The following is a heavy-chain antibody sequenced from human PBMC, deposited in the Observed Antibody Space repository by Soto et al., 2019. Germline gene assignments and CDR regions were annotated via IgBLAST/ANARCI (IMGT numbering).Heavy chain of an antibody. V-gene: IGHV1-46*02. Sequence: QVQLVQSGAEVKKPGASVKVSCKASGFTFNNYFFHWVRQAPRQGLEWMGIISPYDGSTNYEQSLQGRVTMSSDASAGTVYMELSSVSSEDTAVYYCARGDGRGSTGFYYSYGMDVWGHGTTVTVSS. CDR3: ARGDGRGSTGFYYSYGMDV. CDR2: ISPYDGST. CDR1: GFTFNNYF. J-gene: IGHJ6*02. D-gene: IGHD1-26*01.